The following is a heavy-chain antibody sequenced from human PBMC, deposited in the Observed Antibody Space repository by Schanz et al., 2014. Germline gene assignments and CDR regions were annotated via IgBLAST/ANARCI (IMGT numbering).Heavy chain of an antibody. CDR1: GFMFTKYA. CDR3: ARLATSKSRLGDAVDI. V-gene: IGHV3-23*04. D-gene: IGHD6-6*01. Sequence: DVQLVESGGGLAQPGGSLRLSCVASGFMFTKYAMNWVRQAPGKGLEWVSYIGGSGSDTYYADSVRGRFTLSKDFSKDTLYLQLTSLRPEDTAVYYCARLATSKSRLGDAVDIWGQGTMVTVSS. CDR2: IGGSGSDT. J-gene: IGHJ3*02.